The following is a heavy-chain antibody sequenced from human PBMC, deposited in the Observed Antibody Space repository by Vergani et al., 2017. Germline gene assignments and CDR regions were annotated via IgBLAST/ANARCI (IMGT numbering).Heavy chain of an antibody. CDR3: ARIHVTWADFWSGPNYYYYYGMDV. CDR2: IYWNDDK. Sequence: QVTLKESGPTLVKPTQTLTLTCTFSGFSLSTSGVGVGWIRQPPGKALEWLALIYWNDDKRYSPSLKSRLTITKDTSKNQVVLTMTNMDPVDTATYYCARIHVTWADFWSGPNYYYYYGMDVWGQGTTVTVSS. D-gene: IGHD3-3*01. CDR1: GFSLSTSGVG. V-gene: IGHV2-5*01. J-gene: IGHJ6*02.